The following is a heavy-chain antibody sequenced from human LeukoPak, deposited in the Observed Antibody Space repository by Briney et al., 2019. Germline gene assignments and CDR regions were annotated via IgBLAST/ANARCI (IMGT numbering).Heavy chain of an antibody. J-gene: IGHJ4*02. CDR2: ISRDGSNK. D-gene: IGHD6-19*01. CDR3: ATPYTSGWSLYFDN. V-gene: IGHV3-30*04. Sequence: GGSLRLSCAASGFTFSSHAMHWVRQAPGKGLEWVAAISRDGSNKYYADSVKGRFTISRDNSKNTLYLQMNGLRAEETAMYYCATPYTSGWSLYFDNWGQGTLVTVSS. CDR1: GFTFSSHA.